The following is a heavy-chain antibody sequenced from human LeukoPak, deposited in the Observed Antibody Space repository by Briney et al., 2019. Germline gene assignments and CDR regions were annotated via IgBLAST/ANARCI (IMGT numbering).Heavy chain of an antibody. D-gene: IGHD4-23*01. CDR2: ISYTGSA. J-gene: IGHJ5*02. CDR1: GDSISTDY. V-gene: IGHV4-59*01. Sequence: SETLSLTYPVSGDSISTDYWSWVRQPPGKGLEWIGHISYTGSANYNPSLKSRVTISIDTSKNHFSLKLSSVTAADTAVYYCTREFRGVGTPVAYNGFDPWGQGTLVTVSS. CDR3: TREFRGVGTPVAYNGFDP.